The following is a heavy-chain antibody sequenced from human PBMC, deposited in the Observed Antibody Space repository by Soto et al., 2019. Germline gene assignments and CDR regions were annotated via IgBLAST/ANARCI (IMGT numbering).Heavy chain of an antibody. CDR2: VSGYSGHS. J-gene: IGHJ6*02. V-gene: IGHV1-18*01. Sequence: QVHLVQSGAEVKKPGASVKVSCKASNETLTTYGISWVRQAPGQGLEWMGWVSGYSGHSSSAQEFQDRVIMTTDTSTNTAYMELRSLTSDDSAVYFCARDSISSGYYYGMDVWAKGPRSPSP. CDR1: NETLTTYG. CDR3: ARDSISSGYYYGMDV. D-gene: IGHD3-3*02.